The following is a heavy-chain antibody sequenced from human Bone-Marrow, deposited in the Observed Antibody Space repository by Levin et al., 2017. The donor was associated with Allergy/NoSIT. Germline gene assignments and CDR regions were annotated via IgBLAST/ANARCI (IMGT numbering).Heavy chain of an antibody. CDR3: AKTSRSSMDPDY. V-gene: IGHV3-7*01. D-gene: IGHD6-6*01. Sequence: GGSLRLSCAASGFTFSSFWMSWVRQAPGKGLEWVANIKQDGSEQYYLDSVRGRFTISRDNAENSLYLQMNSLRVEDTAVYYCAKTSRSSMDPDYWGQGPLITVSS. CDR1: GFTFSSFW. J-gene: IGHJ4*02. CDR2: IKQDGSEQ.